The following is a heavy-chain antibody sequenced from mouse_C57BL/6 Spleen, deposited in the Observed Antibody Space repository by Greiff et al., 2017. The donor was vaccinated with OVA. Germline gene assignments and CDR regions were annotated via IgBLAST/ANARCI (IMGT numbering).Heavy chain of an antibody. V-gene: IGHV5-4*01. CDR2: ISDGGSYT. Sequence: EVKLVESGGGLVKPGGSLKLSCAASGFTFSSYAMSWVRQTPEKRLEWVATISDGGSYTYYPDNVKGRFTISRDHAKNNLYLQMSLLKSEDTAKYYCAKDGDGYYDAWFAYWGQGTLVTVSA. J-gene: IGHJ3*01. D-gene: IGHD2-3*01. CDR3: AKDGDGYYDAWFAY. CDR1: GFTFSSYA.